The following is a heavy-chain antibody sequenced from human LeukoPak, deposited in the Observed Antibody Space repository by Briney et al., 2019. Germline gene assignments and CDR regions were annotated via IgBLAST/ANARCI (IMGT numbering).Heavy chain of an antibody. J-gene: IGHJ6*03. CDR1: GFTLSNYW. V-gene: IGHV3-7*01. Sequence: GGSLRPSCAASGFTLSNYWMNWVRQAPGKGLEWVANIKQDGSEKYYVDSVKGRFTISRDNAKNSLYLQMNSLRAEDTAVYYCARPAARLAYYYMDVWGKGTTVTVSS. CDR2: IKQDGSEK. D-gene: IGHD6-6*01. CDR3: ARPAARLAYYYMDV.